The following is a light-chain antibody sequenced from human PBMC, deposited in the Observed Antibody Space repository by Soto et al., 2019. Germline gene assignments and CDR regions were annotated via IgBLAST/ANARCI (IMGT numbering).Light chain of an antibody. V-gene: IGKV1-12*01. CDR3: HQGNSFPLP. J-gene: IGKJ4*01. Sequence: DIQMTQSPSSVSASVGDRVTITCRASQGISSWLAWYQQKPGKAPKLLIYAASSLQSGVPSRFNGSGPGKDSTLSLAGWSLENFPLYYCHQGNSFPLPSGGGTKVEIK. CDR1: QGISSW. CDR2: AAS.